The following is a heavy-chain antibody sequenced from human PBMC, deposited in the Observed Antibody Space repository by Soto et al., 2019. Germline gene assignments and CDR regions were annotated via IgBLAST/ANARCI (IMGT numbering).Heavy chain of an antibody. V-gene: IGHV1-2*02. D-gene: IGHD6-13*01. CDR3: ARAEGIAAAALDY. J-gene: IGHJ4*02. CDR2: INPNSGGT. Sequence: ASVKVFCKASGYTFTGYYMHWVRQAPGQGLEWMGWINPNSGGTNYAQKFQGRVTMTRDTSISTAYMELSRLRSDDTAVYYCARAEGIAAAALDYWGQGTLVTVSS. CDR1: GYTFTGYY.